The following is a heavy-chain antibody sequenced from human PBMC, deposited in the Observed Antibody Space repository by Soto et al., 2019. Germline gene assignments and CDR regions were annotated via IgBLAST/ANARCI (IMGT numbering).Heavy chain of an antibody. CDR3: AHCPFEHRSPWAL. CDR1: GGTFSSYT. Sequence: ASVKVSCKASGGTFSSYTISWVRQAPGQGLEWMGRIIPILGIANYAQKFQGRVTITADKSTSTAYMELSSLRSEDTAVYYCAHCPFEHRSPWALWGQGTLVTVSS. J-gene: IGHJ4*02. V-gene: IGHV1-69*02. D-gene: IGHD2-21*02. CDR2: IIPILGIA.